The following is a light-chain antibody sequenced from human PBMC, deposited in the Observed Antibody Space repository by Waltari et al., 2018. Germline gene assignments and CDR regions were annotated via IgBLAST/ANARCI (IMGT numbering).Light chain of an antibody. CDR2: EAS. CDR3: QHFYSYPSG. CDR1: QAISRS. V-gene: IGKV1-13*02. Sequence: AIQLTQSPSSLSASVGDRVTMTCRASQAISRSVAWFQQKPGKVPKLLIFEASDLEDGVPSRFSGSGGGTLFTLTISSLQPEDFATYYCQHFYSYPSGFGQGTRLEIK. J-gene: IGKJ5*01.